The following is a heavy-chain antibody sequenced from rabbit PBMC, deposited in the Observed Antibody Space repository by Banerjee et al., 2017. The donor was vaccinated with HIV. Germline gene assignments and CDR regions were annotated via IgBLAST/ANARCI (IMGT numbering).Heavy chain of an antibody. CDR1: GFSFSSNA. V-gene: IGHV1S40*01. J-gene: IGHJ4*01. Sequence: QSLEESGGDLVQPEGSLTLTCKASGFSFSSNAMCWVRQAPGKGLEWSACIYTGDGNTYYASWAKGRFTISKTSSTTVTLQMTSLTAADTATYFCARANSRYVSYVGNGYAIDYFNLWGPGT. CDR2: IYTGDGNT. CDR3: ARANSRYVSYVGNGYAIDYFNL. D-gene: IGHD8-1*01.